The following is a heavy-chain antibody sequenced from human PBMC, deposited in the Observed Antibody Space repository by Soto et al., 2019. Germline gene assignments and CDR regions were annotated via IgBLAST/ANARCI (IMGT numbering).Heavy chain of an antibody. CDR1: GYSFAGYW. V-gene: IGHV5-10-1*01. D-gene: IGHD5-12*01. Sequence: PGESLKISCKGSGYSFAGYWITWVRQKPGKGLEWMGRIDPSDSQTYYSPSFRGHVTISVTKSITTVFLQWSSLRAPDTAMYYCARDEGGYDFNTYYYYYGMDVWGQGTTVTVSS. CDR3: ARDEGGYDFNTYYYYYGMDV. J-gene: IGHJ6*02. CDR2: IDPSDSQT.